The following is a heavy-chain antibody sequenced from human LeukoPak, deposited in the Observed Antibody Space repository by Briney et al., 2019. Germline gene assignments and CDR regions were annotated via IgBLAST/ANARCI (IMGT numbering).Heavy chain of an antibody. J-gene: IGHJ4*02. Sequence: PGGSLRLSCAASGFTFSSYAMSWVRQAPRKGLEWVSAISGSASSTYYADSVKGRFTISRDNSKNTLYLQMNSLRAEDTAVYYCANGVVPAAPFDYWGQGTLVTVSS. CDR3: ANGVVPAAPFDY. V-gene: IGHV3-23*01. CDR2: ISGSASST. D-gene: IGHD2-2*01. CDR1: GFTFSSYA.